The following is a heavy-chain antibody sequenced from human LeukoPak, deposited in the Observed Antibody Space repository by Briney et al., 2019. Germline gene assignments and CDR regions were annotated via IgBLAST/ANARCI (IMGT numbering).Heavy chain of an antibody. Sequence: PSETLSLTCTVSGYSISSGYYWGWIRQPPGKGLEWIGSIYHSGSTYYNPSLKSRVTISVDTSKNQFSLKLSSVTAADTAVYYCARDRLGSYGNWFDPWGQGTLVTVSS. CDR2: IYHSGST. J-gene: IGHJ5*02. CDR3: ARDRLGSYGNWFDP. D-gene: IGHD1-26*01. V-gene: IGHV4-38-2*02. CDR1: GYSISSGYY.